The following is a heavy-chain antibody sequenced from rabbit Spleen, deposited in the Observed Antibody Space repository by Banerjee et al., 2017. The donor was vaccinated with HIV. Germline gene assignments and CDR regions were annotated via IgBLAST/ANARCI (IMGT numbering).Heavy chain of an antibody. CDR2: IDTGSSGFT. Sequence: QEQLVESGGGLVKPGASLTLTCIASGVSFSANSYICWVRQAPGKGLEWIVCIDTGSSGFTYYASWAKGRFTISKTSSTTVTLQMTRLTAADTATYFCVSRMHANSSGFYSDLWGPGTLVTVS. V-gene: IGHV1S45*01. D-gene: IGHD1-1*01. J-gene: IGHJ4*01. CDR1: GVSFSANSY. CDR3: VSRMHANSSGFYSDL.